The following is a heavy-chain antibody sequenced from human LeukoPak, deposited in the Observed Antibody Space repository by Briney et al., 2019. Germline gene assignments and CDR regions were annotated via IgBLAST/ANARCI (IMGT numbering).Heavy chain of an antibody. J-gene: IGHJ6*02. V-gene: IGHV3-33*01. D-gene: IGHD2-2*01. CDR1: GFTFSSYG. Sequence: SGGSLRLSCAASGFTFSSYGMHWVRQAPSKGLEWVAVIWYDGSNKYYADSVKGRFTISRDNSKNTLYLQMNSLRAEDTAVYYCARGDIVVVPAATSRPHYGMDVWGQGTTVTVSS. CDR3: ARGDIVVVPAATSRPHYGMDV. CDR2: IWYDGSNK.